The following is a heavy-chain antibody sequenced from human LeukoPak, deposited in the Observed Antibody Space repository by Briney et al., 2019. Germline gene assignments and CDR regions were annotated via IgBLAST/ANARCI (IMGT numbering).Heavy chain of an antibody. CDR3: ARVYVGMSRIRDSGC. CDR2: ISANNGDT. J-gene: IGHJ4*02. CDR1: GLTFTSFG. Sequence: GASLTVSCKPSGLTFTSFGFSWVRLAPGQGLEWMGWISANNGDTSYAQKLQGRVTMTTDTSTSTVYTELRSMRSDDTAVYYCARVYVGMSRIRDSGCWGQGTLVTVSS. D-gene: IGHD3-10*01. V-gene: IGHV1-18*01.